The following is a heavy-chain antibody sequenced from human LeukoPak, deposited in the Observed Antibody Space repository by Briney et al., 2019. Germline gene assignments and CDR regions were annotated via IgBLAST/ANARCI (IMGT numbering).Heavy chain of an antibody. CDR3: ARDHIINIYSSSWYGAFDI. CDR1: GFTFNNYW. Sequence: GGSLRLSCAASGFTFNNYWMSWVRQAPGKGLVWVASIKQDGSEKYYMDSVKGRFTISRDNAKNSLYLQMNSLRAEDTALYYCARDHIINIYSSSWYGAFDIWGQGTMVTVSS. CDR2: IKQDGSEK. J-gene: IGHJ3*02. V-gene: IGHV3-7*03. D-gene: IGHD6-13*01.